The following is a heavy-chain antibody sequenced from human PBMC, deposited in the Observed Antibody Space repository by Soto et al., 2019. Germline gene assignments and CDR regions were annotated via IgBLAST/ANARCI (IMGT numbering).Heavy chain of an antibody. J-gene: IGHJ3*01. CDR3: AKGLLWFGEFGPHGFAF. Sequence: QVLLVESGGGVVQPGRSLRLSCAASGFTFSSYAMHWVRQAPGKGLEWAAVISYDGSNKYYGDSVKGRFSISRDNSKNTLELQMNSLRAEDTAVYYCAKGLLWFGEFGPHGFAFWGQGTMVTVSS. CDR1: GFTFSSYA. CDR2: ISYDGSNK. D-gene: IGHD3-10*01. V-gene: IGHV3-30*18.